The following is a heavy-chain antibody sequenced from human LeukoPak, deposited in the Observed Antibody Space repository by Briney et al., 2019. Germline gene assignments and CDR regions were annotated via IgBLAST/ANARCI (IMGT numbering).Heavy chain of an antibody. CDR3: ARDGDGGATEV. CDR2: ISSSSSYI. J-gene: IGHJ4*02. Sequence: PGGSLRLSCAASGFTFSSYNMNWVRRAPGKGLEWVSSISSSSSYIYYADSVKGRFTISRDNAKNSLYLQMNSLRAEDTAVYYCARDGDGGATEVWGQGTLVTVSS. CDR1: GFTFSSYN. D-gene: IGHD1-26*01. V-gene: IGHV3-21*01.